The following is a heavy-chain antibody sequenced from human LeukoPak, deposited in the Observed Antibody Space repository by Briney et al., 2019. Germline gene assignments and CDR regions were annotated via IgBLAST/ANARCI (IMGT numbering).Heavy chain of an antibody. CDR1: GYTLTGYY. Sequence: GASVKVSCKASGYTLTGYYMHWVRQAPGQGLEWMGRINPNSGGTSYAQKFQGRVTMTRDTSISTAYMELSRLRSDDTAVYYCARGVDYYDSSGYYLDAFDIWGQGTMVTVSS. V-gene: IGHV1-2*06. D-gene: IGHD3-22*01. J-gene: IGHJ3*02. CDR3: ARGVDYYDSSGYYLDAFDI. CDR2: INPNSGGT.